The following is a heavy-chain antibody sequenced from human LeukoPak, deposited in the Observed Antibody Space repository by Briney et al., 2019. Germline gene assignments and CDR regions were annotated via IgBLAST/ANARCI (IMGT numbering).Heavy chain of an antibody. V-gene: IGHV4-59*01. CDR3: GRAGLQLDY. Sequence: SETLSLTCTVSGGSISSYYWSWIRQPPGQGLEWIGYIYYSGSTNYNPSLKSRVTISVDTSKNQFSLKLSSVTAADTAVYYCGRAGLQLDYWGQGTLVTVSS. D-gene: IGHD2-21*02. J-gene: IGHJ4*02. CDR1: GGSISSYY. CDR2: IYYSGST.